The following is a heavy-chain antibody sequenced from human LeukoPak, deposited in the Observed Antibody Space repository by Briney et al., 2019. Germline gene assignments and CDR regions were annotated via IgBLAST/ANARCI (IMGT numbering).Heavy chain of an antibody. J-gene: IGHJ5*02. CDR2: INHSGST. Sequence: SETLSLTCTVSGGSVSSGGYYWSWIRQPPGKGLEWIGEINHSGSTNYNPSLKSRVTISVDTSKNQFSLKLSSVTAADTAVYYCARGLSSTSSARFDPWGQGTLVTVSS. CDR1: GGSVSSGGYY. V-gene: IGHV4-61*08. CDR3: ARGLSSTSSARFDP. D-gene: IGHD2-2*01.